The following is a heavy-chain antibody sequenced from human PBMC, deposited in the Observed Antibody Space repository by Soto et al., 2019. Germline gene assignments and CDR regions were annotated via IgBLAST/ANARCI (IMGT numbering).Heavy chain of an antibody. D-gene: IGHD3-16*02. Sequence: QVQPVQSGPEVKKPGSAVKVSCKASGGTFKMYAMNWVRQAPGQGLEWMGGTIPALDKTNYAQKFQGRLTITVDESTGTAYMDLSGLRSDDTAVYYCARSIGSGGVIGGFDYWGQGTLVTVSS. CDR2: TIPALDKT. CDR1: GGTFKMYA. CDR3: ARSIGSGGVIGGFDY. J-gene: IGHJ4*02. V-gene: IGHV1-69*01.